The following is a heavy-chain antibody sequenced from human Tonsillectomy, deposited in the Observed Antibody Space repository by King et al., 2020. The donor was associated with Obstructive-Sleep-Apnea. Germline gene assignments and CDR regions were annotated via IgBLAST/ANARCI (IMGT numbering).Heavy chain of an antibody. CDR1: GFTFSSYA. Sequence: QVQLVESGGGVVQPGRSLRLSCVASGFTFSSYAMHWVRQAPGKGLEWVAVISYDGSNKYYADSVKGRFTISRDNSKNTLYLQMNSLRAEDTAVYYCARDSGTTPYYSYIMDVWGQGTTVTVSS. V-gene: IGHV3-30*04. D-gene: IGHD1-1*01. CDR3: ARDSGTTPYYSYIMDV. J-gene: IGHJ6*02. CDR2: ISYDGSNK.